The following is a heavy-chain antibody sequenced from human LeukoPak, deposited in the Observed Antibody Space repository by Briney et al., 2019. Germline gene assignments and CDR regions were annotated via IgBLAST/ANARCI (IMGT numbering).Heavy chain of an antibody. CDR2: ITPNSGGT. D-gene: IGHD4-17*01. CDR3: ATGAGGYGDYVSN. CDR1: GYTFTGYY. Sequence: ASVKVSCKASGYTFTGYYIDWVRQAPGQGLEWMGWITPNSGGTKYGQKFQGRVTMTRDTSISTAYMELSSLRSEDTAVYYCATGAGGYGDYVSNWGQGTLVTVSS. V-gene: IGHV1-2*02. J-gene: IGHJ4*02.